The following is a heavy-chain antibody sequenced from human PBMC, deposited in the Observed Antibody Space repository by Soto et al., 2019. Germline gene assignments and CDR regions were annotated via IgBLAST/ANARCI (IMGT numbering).Heavy chain of an antibody. CDR3: ARSGPGSAVYFDL. CDR1: GYTFTNYD. D-gene: IGHD6-19*01. CDR2: MNPNSGHT. V-gene: IGHV1-8*01. Sequence: QVQLVQSGAEVTKPGASVRVSCKASGYTFTNYDINWVRQATGQGLEWMGWMNPNSGHTGYVQKFQGTVTMTRDTSISTAYLEVSSPRSEDTAIYYCARSGPGSAVYFDLWGQGTLVTVSS. J-gene: IGHJ4*02.